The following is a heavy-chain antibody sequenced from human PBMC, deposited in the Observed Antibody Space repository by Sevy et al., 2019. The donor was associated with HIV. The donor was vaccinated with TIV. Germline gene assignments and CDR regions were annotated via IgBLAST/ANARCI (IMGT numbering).Heavy chain of an antibody. CDR3: ARDRSVYYDILTGYYDY. CDR1: GFTFSSYW. Sequence: GGSLRLSCAASGFTFSSYWMHWVRQAPGKGLVWVSRINSDGSSTSYADSVKGRFTISRDNAKNTLYLQMNSLRAEDTAVYYCARDRSVYYDILTGYYDYWGQGTLVTVSS. J-gene: IGHJ4*02. V-gene: IGHV3-74*01. D-gene: IGHD3-9*01. CDR2: INSDGSST.